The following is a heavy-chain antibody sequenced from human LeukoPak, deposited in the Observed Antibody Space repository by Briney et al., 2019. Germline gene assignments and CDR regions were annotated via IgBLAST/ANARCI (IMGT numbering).Heavy chain of an antibody. J-gene: IGHJ3*02. CDR1: GFTFSSYS. CDR2: ISSSSTI. V-gene: IGHV3-48*04. D-gene: IGHD6-13*01. CDR3: ARVRSSSSWSRGDAFDI. Sequence: GGSLRLSCAASGFTFSSYSMNWVRQAPGKGLEWVSYISSSSTIYYADSVKGRFTISRDNAKNSLYLQMNSLRAEDTAVYYCARVRSSSSWSRGDAFDIWGQGTMVTVSS.